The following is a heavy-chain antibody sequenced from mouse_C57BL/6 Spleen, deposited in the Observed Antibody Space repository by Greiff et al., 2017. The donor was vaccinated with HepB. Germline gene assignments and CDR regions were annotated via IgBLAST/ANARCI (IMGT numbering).Heavy chain of an antibody. D-gene: IGHD2-4*01. CDR3: ARRGYDYAGYYFDY. J-gene: IGHJ2*01. Sequence: EVQLQQSGPELVKPGASVKISCKASGYTFTDYYMNWVKQSHGKSLEWIGDINPNNGGTSYNQKFKGKATLTVDKSSSTAYMELRSLTSEDSAVYYCARRGYDYAGYYFDYWGQGTTLTVSS. V-gene: IGHV1-26*01. CDR1: GYTFTDYY. CDR2: INPNNGGT.